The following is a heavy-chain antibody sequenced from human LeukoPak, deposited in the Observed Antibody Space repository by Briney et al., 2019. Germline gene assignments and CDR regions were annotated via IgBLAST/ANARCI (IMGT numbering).Heavy chain of an antibody. D-gene: IGHD2-15*01. Sequence: ASVKVSCKASGGTFSSYAISWVRQAPGQGLEWMGGIIPIFGTANYAQKFQGRVTITADESTSTAYMELSSLRSEDTAVYYCARVGVAATYNYYMDVWGKGTTVTISS. CDR3: ARVGVAATYNYYMDV. CDR2: IIPIFGTA. CDR1: GGTFSSYA. V-gene: IGHV1-69*13. J-gene: IGHJ6*03.